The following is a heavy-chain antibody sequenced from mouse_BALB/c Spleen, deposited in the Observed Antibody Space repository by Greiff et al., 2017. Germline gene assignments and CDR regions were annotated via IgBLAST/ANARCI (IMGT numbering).Heavy chain of an antibody. CDR2: ISDGGSYT. Sequence: DVMLVESGGGLVKPGGSLKLSCAASGFTFSDYYMYWVRQTPEKRLEWVATISDGGSYTYYPDSVKGRFTISRDNAKNNLYLQMSSLKSEDTAMYYCARGIYYGNYVLFAYWGQGTLVTVSA. CDR1: GFTFSDYY. V-gene: IGHV5-4*02. D-gene: IGHD2-1*01. J-gene: IGHJ3*01. CDR3: ARGIYYGNYVLFAY.